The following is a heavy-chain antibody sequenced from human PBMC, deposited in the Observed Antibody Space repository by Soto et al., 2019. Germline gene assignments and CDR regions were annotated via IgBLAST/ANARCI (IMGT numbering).Heavy chain of an antibody. Sequence: GASVQVSCKASGYTFTRYYMHWVRQAPGQGLEWMGIINPSGGSTSYAQKFQGRVTMTRDTSTSTVYMELSSLRSEDTAVYYCARASIPNYYYYGMDVWGQGTTVTVSS. CDR1: GYTFTRYY. CDR2: INPSGGST. J-gene: IGHJ6*02. CDR3: ARASIPNYYYYGMDV. V-gene: IGHV1-46*01. D-gene: IGHD2-2*02.